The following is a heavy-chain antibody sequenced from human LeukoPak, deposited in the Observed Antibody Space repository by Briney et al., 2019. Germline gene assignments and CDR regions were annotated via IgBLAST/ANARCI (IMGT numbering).Heavy chain of an antibody. D-gene: IGHD3-10*01. CDR1: GFTFSDYY. V-gene: IGHV3-11*01. CDR2: ISSSGSTI. Sequence: GGSLRLSCAASGFTFSDYYMSWIRQAPGKGLEWVSYISSSGSTIYYADSVKGRFTISRDNAKNSLYLQMNSLRAEDTAVYYCARDLRYYGSGSYWMYYFDYWGQGTLVTVSS. CDR3: ARDLRYYGSGSYWMYYFDY. J-gene: IGHJ4*02.